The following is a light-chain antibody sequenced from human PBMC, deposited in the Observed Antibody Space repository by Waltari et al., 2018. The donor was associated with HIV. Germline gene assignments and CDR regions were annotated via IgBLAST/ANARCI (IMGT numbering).Light chain of an antibody. J-gene: IGLJ3*02. CDR2: DVS. V-gene: IGLV2-14*03. CDR3: GSYTSSSTLV. Sequence: QSALTQPASVSGSPGQSITISCTGTSSDVGAYNFVSWYQQHPGKAPKLMIYDVSSRPSGVSDRFCGSKSGNTASLTISGLQAEDEADYYCGSYTSSSTLVFGGGTKLTVL. CDR1: SSDVGAYNF.